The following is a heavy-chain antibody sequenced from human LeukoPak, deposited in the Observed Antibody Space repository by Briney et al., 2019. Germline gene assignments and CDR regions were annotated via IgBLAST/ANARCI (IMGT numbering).Heavy chain of an antibody. CDR1: GFIFSSYT. CDR3: ARGALGMSGRIVDAFDI. D-gene: IGHD1-14*01. J-gene: IGHJ3*02. Sequence: GGSLRLSCAASGFIFSSYTMNWVRQAPGKGLEWVSSISSSSSYIYFADSVKGRFTISRDNANNSLYLQMNSLRAEDTAVYYCARGALGMSGRIVDAFDIWGQGTRVTVSS. CDR2: ISSSSSYI. V-gene: IGHV3-21*01.